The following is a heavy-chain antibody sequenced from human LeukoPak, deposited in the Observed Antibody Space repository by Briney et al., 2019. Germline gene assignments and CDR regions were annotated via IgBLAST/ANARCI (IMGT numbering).Heavy chain of an antibody. CDR3: ARGTNKGAFDI. Sequence: PSETLSLTCAVYGGSFSGYYWTWIRQPPGKGLEWIGEINHSGSTYYNPSLKSRGTISVDTSKSQFSLRLSSVTAADTAVYFCARGTNKGAFDIWGPGTVVTVSS. CDR2: INHSGST. D-gene: IGHD1-14*01. V-gene: IGHV4-34*01. CDR1: GGSFSGYY. J-gene: IGHJ3*02.